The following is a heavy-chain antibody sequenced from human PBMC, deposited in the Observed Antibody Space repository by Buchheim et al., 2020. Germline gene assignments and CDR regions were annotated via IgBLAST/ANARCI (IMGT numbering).Heavy chain of an antibody. Sequence: QVQLQESGLGLVKPSQTLSLTCTVSGGSINSGDYYWTWIRHPPGKGLEWIGYIDHSGTTYYTPSLRSRVTISVDTSKNPFSLKLSSVTAADTAVYYWARDSPYYYDSSGYYAFDYWGQGTL. CDR3: ARDSPYYYDSSGYYAFDY. J-gene: IGHJ4*02. CDR1: GGSINSGDYY. D-gene: IGHD3-22*01. CDR2: IDHSGTT. V-gene: IGHV4-30-4*01.